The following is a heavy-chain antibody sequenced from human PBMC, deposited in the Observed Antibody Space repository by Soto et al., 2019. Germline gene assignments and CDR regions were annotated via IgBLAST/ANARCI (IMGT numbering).Heavy chain of an antibody. Sequence: SETLSLTCTVSGGSISSSTYYWGWVRQPPGKGLEWIGIIFYRGSTYYNPSLKSRVTISVDTSNNQFSLKLSSVAAADTAVYYCAREFSSGWYGLDYWGQGTLVTV. CDR2: IFYRGST. CDR1: GGSISSSTYY. J-gene: IGHJ4*02. V-gene: IGHV4-39*01. CDR3: AREFSSGWYGLDY. D-gene: IGHD6-19*01.